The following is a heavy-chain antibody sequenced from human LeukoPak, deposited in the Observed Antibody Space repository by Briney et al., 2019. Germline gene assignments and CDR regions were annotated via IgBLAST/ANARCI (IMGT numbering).Heavy chain of an antibody. Sequence: PSETLSLTCAVSGYSISSGYYWGWIRPPPGKGLEWIGSIYHSGSTYYNPSLKSRVTISVDTSKNQFSLKLSSVTAADTAVYYCARHDGFLEWSPFDYWGQGTLVTVSS. CDR3: ARHDGFLEWSPFDY. CDR2: IYHSGST. V-gene: IGHV4-38-2*01. D-gene: IGHD3-3*01. CDR1: GYSISSGYY. J-gene: IGHJ4*02.